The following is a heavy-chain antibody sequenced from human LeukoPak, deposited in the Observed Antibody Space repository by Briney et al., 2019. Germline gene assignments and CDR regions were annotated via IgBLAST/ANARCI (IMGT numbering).Heavy chain of an antibody. D-gene: IGHD3-10*01. CDR3: ARDPYPLTATMDYFDY. J-gene: IGHJ4*02. V-gene: IGHV3-30-3*01. Sequence: PGGSLRLSCAASGVTFSSYAMHWVRQAPGKGLEWVSVISYDGSNKYYADSVKGRFTISRDNSKNTLYLQMNSLRVEDTAIYYCARDPYPLTATMDYFDYWGQGTLVTVSS. CDR1: GVTFSSYA. CDR2: ISYDGSNK.